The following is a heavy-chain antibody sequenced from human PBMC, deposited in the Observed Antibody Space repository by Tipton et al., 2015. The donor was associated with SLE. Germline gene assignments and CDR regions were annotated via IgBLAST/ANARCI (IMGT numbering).Heavy chain of an antibody. CDR1: GFTVSSNY. Sequence: SLRLSCAASGFTVSSNYMSWARQAPGKGLEWVSVIYTGGSTYYADSVKGRFTISRDNSKNTLFLQMNSLRAEDTAVYYCARDGVAVPGPYFEYWGQGTLVTVSS. J-gene: IGHJ4*02. V-gene: IGHV3-53*01. CDR3: ARDGVAVPGPYFEY. D-gene: IGHD6-19*01. CDR2: IYTGGST.